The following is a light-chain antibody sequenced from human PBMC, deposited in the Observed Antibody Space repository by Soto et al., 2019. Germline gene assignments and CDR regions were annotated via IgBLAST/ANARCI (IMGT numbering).Light chain of an antibody. CDR2: EVT. V-gene: IGLV2-8*01. CDR3: SSFGGSNNLL. Sequence: QSALTQPPSASGSPGQSVTISCTGTSSDVGGYNYVSWYQQHPGKAPKLMIYEVTKRPSGVPDRFSGYKSGNTASLTVSGLVAEDEADYYCSSFGGSNNLLFGGGTKLTVL. CDR1: SSDVGGYNY. J-gene: IGLJ2*01.